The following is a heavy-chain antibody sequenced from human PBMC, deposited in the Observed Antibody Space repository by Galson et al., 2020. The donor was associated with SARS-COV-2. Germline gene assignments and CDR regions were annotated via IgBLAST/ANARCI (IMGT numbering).Heavy chain of an antibody. CDR3: ARDLRGISPDALDL. CDR2: VSSSSSYK. D-gene: IGHD3-16*01. CDR1: GFTFSSYS. J-gene: IGHJ3*01. V-gene: IGHV3-21*01. Sequence: KIGESLKISCAASGFTFSSYSMNWVRQAPGKGLEWVSSVSSSSSYKYYADSVWGRFTISRVNAENSLYLQMNSLRAEDAAVYYCARDLRGISPDALDLWGQGTMVTVSS.